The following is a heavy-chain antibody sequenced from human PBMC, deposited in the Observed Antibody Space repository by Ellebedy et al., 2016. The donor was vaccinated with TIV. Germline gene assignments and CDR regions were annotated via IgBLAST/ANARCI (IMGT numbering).Heavy chain of an antibody. Sequence: SETLSLXXTVSGGSISSYYWSWIRQPAGKGLEWIGRIYISGSTNYNPSFKSRVIMSVGTSKNQFSLNLRSVTAADTAVYYCARDHVEMATILSAFDIWGQGIMVTVSS. CDR3: ARDHVEMATILSAFDI. V-gene: IGHV4-4*07. J-gene: IGHJ3*02. CDR2: IYISGST. CDR1: GGSISSYY. D-gene: IGHD5-24*01.